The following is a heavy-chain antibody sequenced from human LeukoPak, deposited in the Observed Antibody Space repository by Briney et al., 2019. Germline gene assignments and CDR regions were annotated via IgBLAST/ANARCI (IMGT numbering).Heavy chain of an antibody. CDR2: INPNSGNT. CDR1: GYTFTGYY. CDR3: ARSVSGYYSSPHDY. D-gene: IGHD3-22*01. J-gene: IGHJ4*02. Sequence: ASVKVSCKASGYTFTGYYMHWVRQAPGQGLEWMGRINPNSGNTNYAQKLQGRVTMTTDTSTSTAYMELRSLRSDDTAVYYWARSVSGYYSSPHDYWGQGTLVTVSS. V-gene: IGHV1-2*06.